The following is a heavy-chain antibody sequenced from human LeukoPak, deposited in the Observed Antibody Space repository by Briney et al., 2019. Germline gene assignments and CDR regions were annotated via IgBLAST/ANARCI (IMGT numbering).Heavy chain of an antibody. D-gene: IGHD3-22*01. Sequence: GSLRLSCAASGFIFNNYGLIWARQAPGKGLEWVSAISNDGGGTTYADFVNGRFTISRDNSKNTLFLQMNSLRAEDTALYYCAKGSSGYFADLWGQGTLVTVSS. CDR2: ISNDGGGT. J-gene: IGHJ5*02. CDR1: GFIFNNYG. CDR3: AKGSSGYFADL. V-gene: IGHV3-23*01.